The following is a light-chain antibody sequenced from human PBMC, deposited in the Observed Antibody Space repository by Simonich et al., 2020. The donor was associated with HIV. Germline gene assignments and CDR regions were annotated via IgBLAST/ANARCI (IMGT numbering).Light chain of an antibody. CDR3: MQALQTPYT. J-gene: IGKJ2*01. V-gene: IGKV2-30*02. Sequence: DVVMTQSPLSLPVTLGQPASISCRSSQSLVHSDGNTYLNWFQPRPVKAPRRLIYKVSNRDSGVPDRFSGSGSGTDFTLKISRVEAEDVGVYYCMQALQTPYTFGQGTKLEIK. CDR2: KVS. CDR1: QSLVHSDGNTY.